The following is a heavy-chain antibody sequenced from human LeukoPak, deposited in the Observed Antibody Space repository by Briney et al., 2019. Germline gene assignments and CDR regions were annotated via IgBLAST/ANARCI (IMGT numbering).Heavy chain of an antibody. CDR2: IYHSGST. D-gene: IGHD3-22*01. CDR1: GYSISSGYY. CDR3: ARILRTPNYYDSSGYAFDI. Sequence: PSETLSLTCAVSGYSISSGYYWGWIRQPPGKGLEWIGSIYHSGSTYYNPSLKSRVTISVDTSKNQFSLKLSSVTAADTAVYYCARILRTPNYYDSSGYAFDIWGQGTMVTVSS. V-gene: IGHV4-38-2*01. J-gene: IGHJ3*02.